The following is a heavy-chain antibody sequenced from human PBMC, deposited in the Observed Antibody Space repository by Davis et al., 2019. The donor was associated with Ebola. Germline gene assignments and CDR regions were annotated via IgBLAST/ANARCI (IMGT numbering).Heavy chain of an antibody. CDR2: INSDGSST. CDR1: GFTFSSYW. J-gene: IGHJ6*02. CDR3: AKDRKVGATGYYYYYYGMDV. D-gene: IGHD1-26*01. Sequence: GESLKISCAASGFTFSSYWMHWVRQAPGKGLVWVSRINSDGSSTSYADSVKGRFTISRDNAKNTLYLQMNSLRAEDTAVYYCAKDRKVGATGYYYYYYGMDVWGQGTTVTVSS. V-gene: IGHV3-74*01.